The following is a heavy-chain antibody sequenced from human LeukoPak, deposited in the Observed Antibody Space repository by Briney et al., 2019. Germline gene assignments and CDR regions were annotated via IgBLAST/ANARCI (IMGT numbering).Heavy chain of an antibody. CDR2: INPNSGGT. Sequence: ASVKVSCKASGYTFTGYYMHWVRQAPGQGLEWMGRINPNSGGTNYAQKFQGRVTMTRDTPISTAYMELSRLRSDDTAVYYCARVAEDCSGGSCYASFDYWGQGTLVTVSS. V-gene: IGHV1-2*06. CDR3: ARVAEDCSGGSCYASFDY. CDR1: GYTFTGYY. D-gene: IGHD2-15*01. J-gene: IGHJ4*02.